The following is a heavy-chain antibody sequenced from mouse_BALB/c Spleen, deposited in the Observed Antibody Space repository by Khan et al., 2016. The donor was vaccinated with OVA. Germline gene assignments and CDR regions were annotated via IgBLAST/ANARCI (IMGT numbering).Heavy chain of an antibody. J-gene: IGHJ3*01. Sequence: EVELVESGGDLVQPGGSRKLSCAASGFTFSSFGMHWVRQAPEKGLEWVAYISSDSITLYYADTVKGRFTISSNNPRNTLFLQLTSLRSEDTAIYYCASGNWVWFAYWGQGILVTVSA. CDR3: ASGNWVWFAY. V-gene: IGHV5-17*02. CDR2: ISSDSITL. CDR1: GFTFSSFG. D-gene: IGHD4-1*01.